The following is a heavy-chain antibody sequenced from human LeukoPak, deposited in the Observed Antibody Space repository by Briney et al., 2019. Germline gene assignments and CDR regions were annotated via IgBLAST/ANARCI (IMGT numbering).Heavy chain of an antibody. CDR2: IYHSGST. CDR3: ARGGAARLHFQN. CDR1: GGSISTYY. D-gene: IGHD6-6*01. V-gene: IGHV4-59*01. J-gene: IGHJ1*01. Sequence: PSETLSLTCTVSGGSISTYYWNWIRQPPGKGLEWIGYIYHSGSTNYNPSLQSRVTISVDTSKNQFTLNLNSVTAADTAVYYCARGGAARLHFQNWGQGTLVTVSS.